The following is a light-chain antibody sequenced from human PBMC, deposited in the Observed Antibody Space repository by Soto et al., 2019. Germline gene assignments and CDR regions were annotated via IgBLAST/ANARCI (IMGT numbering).Light chain of an antibody. Sequence: DIQMTQSPSSLSASIGDRVTLTCRASQRIGTNLTWYQQRPGKAPKLLSYAVSSLQSGVSSRFSCSGSGTDFTLSINSLQREDFATYYCQQTYSAPPLFGQGTKVEIK. J-gene: IGKJ1*01. CDR1: QRIGTN. CDR3: QQTYSAPPL. CDR2: AVS. V-gene: IGKV1-39*01.